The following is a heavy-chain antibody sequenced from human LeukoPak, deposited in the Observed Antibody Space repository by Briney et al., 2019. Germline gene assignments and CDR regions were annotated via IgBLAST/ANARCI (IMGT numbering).Heavy chain of an antibody. CDR1: GYTFTSYD. D-gene: IGHD6-19*01. CDR3: AIPWGSGWYYSDY. CDR2: MNPNSGNT. Sequence: ASVTVSCKASGYTFTSYDINWVRQATGQGLEWMGWMNPNSGNTGYAQKFQGRVTMTRNTSISTAYMELSSLRSEDTAVYYCAIPWGSGWYYSDYWGQGTLVTVSS. J-gene: IGHJ4*02. V-gene: IGHV1-8*01.